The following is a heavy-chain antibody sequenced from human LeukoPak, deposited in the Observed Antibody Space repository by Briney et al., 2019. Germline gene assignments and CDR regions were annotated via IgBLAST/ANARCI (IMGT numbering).Heavy chain of an antibody. CDR3: AKTNGYYSD. J-gene: IGHJ4*02. V-gene: IGHV3-23*01. CDR2: ISGSGGTT. D-gene: IGHD3-22*01. Sequence: GGSLRLSCAASGFTFSSYGMNWVRQAPGKGLEWVSGISGSGGTTYYADSVKGRFTISRDNSKSSLSLQVSSLRAEDTAVYYCAKTNGYYSDWGQGTLVTVSS. CDR1: GFTFSSYG.